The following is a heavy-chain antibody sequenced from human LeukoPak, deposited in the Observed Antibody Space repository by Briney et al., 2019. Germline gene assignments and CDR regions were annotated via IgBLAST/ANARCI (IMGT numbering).Heavy chain of an antibody. CDR1: GYTFTSYG. Sequence: ASVKVSCKASGYTFTSYGISWVRQAPGQGLEWMGWISAYNGNTNYAQKLQGRVIMTTDTSTSTAYMELRSLRSDDTAVYYCARDYDYVWGSYRSGFDYWGQGTLVTVSS. CDR2: ISAYNGNT. CDR3: ARDYDYVWGSYRSGFDY. V-gene: IGHV1-18*01. D-gene: IGHD3-16*02. J-gene: IGHJ4*02.